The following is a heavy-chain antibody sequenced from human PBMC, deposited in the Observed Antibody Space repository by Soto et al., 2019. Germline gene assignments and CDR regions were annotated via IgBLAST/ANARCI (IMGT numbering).Heavy chain of an antibody. CDR2: IQYTVNT. CDR3: ARGGVAVAGYYYSGLHV. D-gene: IGHD6-19*01. V-gene: IGHV4-59*01. CDR1: GGSISRSY. J-gene: IGHJ6*02. Sequence: WETLSLTCNVSGGSISRSYWIWVRQAPGKRLESIGYIQYTVNTRYNTTRKSRVSMSVDTPKNQISLNSTSVPALDMGGYYSARGGVAVAGYYYSGLHVWGRGTTVTVSS.